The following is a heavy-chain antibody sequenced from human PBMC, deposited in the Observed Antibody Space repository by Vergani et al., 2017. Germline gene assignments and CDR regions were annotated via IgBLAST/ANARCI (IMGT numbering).Heavy chain of an antibody. CDR3: ARGESPDALDY. Sequence: QVQLPQWGAGLLKPSETLSLTCAVYGGSFSGYYWSWIRQPPGKGLEWIGEINHSGSTNYNPSLKSRVTISVDTSKNQFSLKLSSVTAADTAVYYCARGESPDALDYWGQGTLVTVSS. V-gene: IGHV4-34*01. J-gene: IGHJ4*02. CDR1: GGSFSGYY. CDR2: INHSGST.